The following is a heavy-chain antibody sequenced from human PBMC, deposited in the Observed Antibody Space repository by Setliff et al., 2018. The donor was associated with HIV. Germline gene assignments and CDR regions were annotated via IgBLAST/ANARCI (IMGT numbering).Heavy chain of an antibody. V-gene: IGHV4-39*01. D-gene: IGHD3-3*01. J-gene: IGHJ4*02. Sequence: NPSETLSLTCAISGASVATSDHYWVWIRQPPGKGLEWIANIHSPGTVYYNPSLRSRVTISVDTSQSRFSLELTSVTAADTAVYYCARPSFGIGGGANFDSWGQGTLVTVSS. CDR3: ARPSFGIGGGANFDS. CDR2: IHSPGTV. CDR1: GASVATSDHY.